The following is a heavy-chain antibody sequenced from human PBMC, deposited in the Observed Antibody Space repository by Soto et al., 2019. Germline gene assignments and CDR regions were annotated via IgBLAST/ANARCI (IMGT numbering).Heavy chain of an antibody. D-gene: IGHD3-10*01. CDR1: GFTFSSYS. V-gene: IGHV3-21*01. CDR2: ISSSSSYI. CDR3: ARVAYGSGSFTFDY. Sequence: GGSLRLSCAASGFTFSSYSMNWVRQAPGKGLEWVSSISSSSSYIYYADSVKGRFTISRDNAKNSLYLQMNSLRAEDTAVYYCARVAYGSGSFTFDYWGQGTLVTVSS. J-gene: IGHJ4*02.